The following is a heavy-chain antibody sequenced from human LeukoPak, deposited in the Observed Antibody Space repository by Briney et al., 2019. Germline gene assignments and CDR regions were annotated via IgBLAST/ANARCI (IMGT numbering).Heavy chain of an antibody. CDR3: ARERDGRFFDY. CDR1: GLTFRSYW. CDR2: INQEGSEK. D-gene: IGHD5-24*01. Sequence: GGSLRLSCAVSGLTFRSYWMSWVRAAPGKGLEWVANINQEGSEKYFVDSVKGRFTISRDNAKNSLHLQMNTLRAEDTAVYYCARERDGRFFDYWGQGTLVTVSS. J-gene: IGHJ4*02. V-gene: IGHV3-7*01.